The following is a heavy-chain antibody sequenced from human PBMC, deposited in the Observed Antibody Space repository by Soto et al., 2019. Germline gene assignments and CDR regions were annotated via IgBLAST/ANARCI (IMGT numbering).Heavy chain of an antibody. J-gene: IGHJ6*02. CDR1: GGSFSGYY. CDR3: AGSTYYDILTGYYATYYYYGMDV. D-gene: IGHD3-9*01. Sequence: NPSETLSLTCAVYGGSFSGYYWSWIRQPPGKGLEWIGEINHSGSTNYNPSLKSRVTISVDTSKNQFSLKLSSVTAADTAVYYCAGSTYYDILTGYYATYYYYGMDVWGQGTTVTVSS. V-gene: IGHV4-34*01. CDR2: INHSGST.